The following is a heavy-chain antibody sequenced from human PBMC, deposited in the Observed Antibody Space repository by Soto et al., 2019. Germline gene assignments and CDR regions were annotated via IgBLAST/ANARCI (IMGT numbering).Heavy chain of an antibody. CDR1: GFTFSGST. Sequence: EVQLVQSGGGLVQPGGSLKLSCAASGFTFSGSTVHWVRQASGEGLQWVGRIRSKANDYATTYIASVKGRFTISRDASRNTAYLQMSDLKTEETAVYYCTGGYCTGGTCYSGYFQHWGQGALVTVFS. V-gene: IGHV3-73*02. CDR2: IRSKANDYAT. D-gene: IGHD2-15*01. CDR3: TGGYCTGGTCYSGYFQH. J-gene: IGHJ1*01.